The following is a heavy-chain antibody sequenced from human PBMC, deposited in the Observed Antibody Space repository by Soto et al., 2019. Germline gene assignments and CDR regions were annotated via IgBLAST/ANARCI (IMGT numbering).Heavy chain of an antibody. V-gene: IGHV1-2*02. CDR3: VRGFSIITGPTFDF. D-gene: IGHD1-20*01. J-gene: IGHJ4*02. CDR1: GYSFSGYY. CDR2: INPNTGAT. Sequence: QVQLVQSGAEVQTPGASVKVSCKASGYSFSGYYFHWVRQAPGQGLEWMGSINPNTGATDYAQRFQGRVTMTRDPSISTAYMELTSLRSDDTAVFYCVRGFSIITGPTFDFWGQGTPVTVSS.